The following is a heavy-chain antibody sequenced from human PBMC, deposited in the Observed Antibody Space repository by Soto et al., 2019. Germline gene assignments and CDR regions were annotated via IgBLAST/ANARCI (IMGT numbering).Heavy chain of an antibody. Sequence: EVQLLESGGGLVRPGGSLRLSCAASGFTFSGDAMSWVRQAPGKGLEWVSTISGSGGSTYYADSVKGRFTISRDNSKNTLYLQMNSLRAEDTAVYYCAKYGAILWFGELPLNYFDYWGQGTQVTVSS. CDR3: AKYGAILWFGELPLNYFDY. D-gene: IGHD3-10*01. J-gene: IGHJ4*02. CDR1: GFTFSGDA. V-gene: IGHV3-23*01. CDR2: ISGSGGST.